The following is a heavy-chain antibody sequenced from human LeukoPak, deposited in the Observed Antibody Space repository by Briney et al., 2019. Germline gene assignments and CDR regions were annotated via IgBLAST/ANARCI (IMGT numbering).Heavy chain of an antibody. D-gene: IGHD4-17*01. CDR3: AREGDYDVGTGFDY. Sequence: ASVKVSCKASGYTFTGYYIHWVRQAPGQGLEWTGIINLSGGDTSYAREFQGRVTMTRDTSTSTVYMELSSLRSEDTAVYYCAREGDYDVGTGFDYWGQGTLVTVSS. CDR2: INLSGGDT. V-gene: IGHV1-46*01. J-gene: IGHJ4*02. CDR1: GYTFTGYY.